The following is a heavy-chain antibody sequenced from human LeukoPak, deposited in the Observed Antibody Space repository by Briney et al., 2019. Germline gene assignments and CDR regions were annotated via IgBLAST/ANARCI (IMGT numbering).Heavy chain of an antibody. V-gene: IGHV4-61*08. CDR2: INHSGSA. CDR3: ARERASNNYNNWFDP. Sequence: SETLSLTCTVSGGSISSGDYYWTWIRQPPGKGLEWIGEINHSGSANYNPSLKNRVTISVDTSVNQFFLKLSPVTAADTAVYYCARERASNNYNNWFDPWGQGTLVTVSS. CDR1: GGSISSGDYY. J-gene: IGHJ5*02. D-gene: IGHD4-11*01.